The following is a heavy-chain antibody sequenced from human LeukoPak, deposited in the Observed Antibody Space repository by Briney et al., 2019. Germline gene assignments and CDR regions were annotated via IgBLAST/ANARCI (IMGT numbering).Heavy chain of an antibody. V-gene: IGHV3-53*04. CDR2: VYGGGST. CDR1: GFTVSNNY. Sequence: TGGSLSLSCAAAGFTVSNNYMSWVRQAAGKGLEWVSVVYGGGSTYYADSVKGRFTISRNNSKNSLYLQMNSLRTEDTAVYYCAKANPLIVGARAGGPINFWGQGTMVTVSS. CDR3: AKANPLIVGARAGGPINF. J-gene: IGHJ3*01. D-gene: IGHD1-26*01.